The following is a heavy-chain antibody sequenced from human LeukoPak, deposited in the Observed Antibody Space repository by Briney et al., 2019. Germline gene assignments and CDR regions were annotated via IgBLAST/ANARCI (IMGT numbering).Heavy chain of an antibody. CDR1: GYSISSGYY. V-gene: IGHV4-38-2*01. CDR3: AFTTNDILTGYYTGYYYYYMDV. J-gene: IGHJ6*03. D-gene: IGHD3-9*01. CDR2: IYHSGST. Sequence: PSETLSLTCAVSGYSISSGYYWGWIRQPPGEGLEWIGSIYHSGSTYYNPSLKSRVTISVDTSKNQFSLKLSSVTAADTAVYYCAFTTNDILTGYYTGYYYYYMDVWGKGTTVTVSS.